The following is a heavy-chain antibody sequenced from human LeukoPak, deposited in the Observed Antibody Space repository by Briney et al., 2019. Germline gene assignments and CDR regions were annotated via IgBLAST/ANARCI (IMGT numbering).Heavy chain of an antibody. CDR3: ASLPVYYDFWSGYSPDAFDI. V-gene: IGHV3-23*01. Sequence: GGSLRLSCAASGFTFSDYYMSWIRQAPGKGLEWVSAISGSGGSTYYADSVKGRFTISRDNSKNTLYLQMNSLRAEDTAVYYCASLPVYYDFWSGYSPDAFDIWGQGTMVTVSS. J-gene: IGHJ3*02. CDR1: GFTFSDYY. D-gene: IGHD3-3*01. CDR2: ISGSGGST.